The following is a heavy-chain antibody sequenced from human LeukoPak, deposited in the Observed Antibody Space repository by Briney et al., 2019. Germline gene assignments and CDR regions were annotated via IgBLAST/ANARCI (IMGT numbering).Heavy chain of an antibody. CDR1: GFTFSSYW. CDR3: AREGATYFGY. CDR2: IKQDGSEK. V-gene: IGHV3-7*01. D-gene: IGHD1-26*01. Sequence: HPGGSLRLSCAAFGFTFSSYWMSWVRQAPGKGLEWVANIKQDGSEKYYVDSVKGRFTISRDNAKNSLYLQMNSLRAEDAAVYYCAREGATYFGYWGQGTLVTVSS. J-gene: IGHJ4*02.